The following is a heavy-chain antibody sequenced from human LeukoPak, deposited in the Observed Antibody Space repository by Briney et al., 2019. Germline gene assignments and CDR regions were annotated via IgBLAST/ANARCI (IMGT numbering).Heavy chain of an antibody. CDR2: IKPDGSEK. D-gene: IGHD3-10*01. J-gene: IGHJ5*02. Sequence: PGGSLRLSCTASGFTLSTYWMTWVRQAPGKGLEWVANIKPDGSEKYFVDSVRGRFTISRDNVKNSLYLQMNSLRAEDTAVYYCVRGSSGTVVRGVSWAWFDPWGQGTLVTVSS. CDR3: VRGSSGTVVRGVSWAWFDP. CDR1: GFTLSTYW. V-gene: IGHV3-7*05.